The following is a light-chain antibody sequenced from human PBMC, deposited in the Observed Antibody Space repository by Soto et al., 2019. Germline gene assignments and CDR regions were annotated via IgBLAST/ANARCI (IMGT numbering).Light chain of an antibody. J-gene: IGLJ2*01. V-gene: IGLV2-14*01. CDR3: SSYTSSSTQVV. CDR2: DVS. CDR1: SSDVGGYNY. Sequence: QSVLTQPASVSGSPGQSITISCTGTSSDVGGYNYVSWYQQHPGKAPKLMIYDVSNRPSGDSNRFSGSKSGNTASLTNSGLQAEDEADYYCSSYTSSSTQVVFGGGTKLTVL.